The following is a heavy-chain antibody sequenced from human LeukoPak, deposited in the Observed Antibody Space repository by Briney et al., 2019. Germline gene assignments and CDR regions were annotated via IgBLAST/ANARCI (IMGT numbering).Heavy chain of an antibody. CDR3: AAEQQLVGFQH. J-gene: IGHJ1*01. CDR2: IIPILGIA. D-gene: IGHD6-13*01. CDR1: GGTFSSYA. V-gene: IGHV1-69*04. Sequence: GASVKVSCKASGGTFSSYAISWVRQAPGQGLGWMGRIIPILGIANYAQKFQGRVTITADKSTSTAYMELSSLRSEDTAVYYCAAEQQLVGFQHWGQGTLVTVSS.